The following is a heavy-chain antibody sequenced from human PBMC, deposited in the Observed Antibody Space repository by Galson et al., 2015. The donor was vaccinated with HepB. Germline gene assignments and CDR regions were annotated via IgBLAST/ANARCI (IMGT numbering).Heavy chain of an antibody. CDR3: ANDVSASPHYMDV. D-gene: IGHD3-10*01. Sequence: SLRLSCAASGFTFSSYAMSWVRQAPGKGLEWVSTFSGSGGSTYYADSVKGRFTISRDNSKNTLYLQMNSLRAEDTAVYYSANDVSASPHYMDVWGKGTTVTVSS. V-gene: IGHV3-23*01. CDR2: FSGSGGST. J-gene: IGHJ6*03. CDR1: GFTFSSYA.